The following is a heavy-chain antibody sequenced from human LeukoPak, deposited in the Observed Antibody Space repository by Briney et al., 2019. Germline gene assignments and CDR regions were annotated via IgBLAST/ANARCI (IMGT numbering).Heavy chain of an antibody. D-gene: IGHD2-2*01. CDR1: GGSISSGGYS. CDR3: ARSQRVAMPHAFDI. J-gene: IGHJ3*02. V-gene: IGHV4-30-2*01. CDR2: IYHSGST. Sequence: PSQTLSLTCAVSGGSISSGGYSWSWIRQPPGKGLEWIGYIYHSGSTYYNPSLKSRVTISVDRSKNQFSLKLSSVTAADTAVYYCARSQRVAMPHAFDIWGQGTMVTVSS.